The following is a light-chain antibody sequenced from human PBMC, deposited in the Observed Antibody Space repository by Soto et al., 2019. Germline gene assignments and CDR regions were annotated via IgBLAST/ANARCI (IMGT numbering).Light chain of an antibody. CDR3: QEYGTSPIT. Sequence: EIVLTQCPGTLSLSPGERATLSCRASQSISSSFLAWYQQKPGQAPRLLIYGASSTATGIPDRFSGSGSGTDFPLTVSRLEPEDFAVYYCQEYGTSPITFGQGTRLEIK. CDR2: GAS. CDR1: QSISSSF. V-gene: IGKV3-20*01. J-gene: IGKJ5*01.